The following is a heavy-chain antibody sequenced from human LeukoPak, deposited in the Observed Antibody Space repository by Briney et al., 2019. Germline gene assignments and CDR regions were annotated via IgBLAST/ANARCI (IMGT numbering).Heavy chain of an antibody. D-gene: IGHD7-27*01. V-gene: IGHV3-74*01. Sequence: GRSLRLSCAASGFTFSSYGMHWVRQAPGKGLVWVSRINSDGSSTHYADSVKGRFTVSRDNAKNTLYLQMNSLRVEDTSVYFCARDGDGWDYWGQGTLVTVSS. CDR1: GFTFSSYG. CDR3: ARDGDGWDY. CDR2: INSDGSST. J-gene: IGHJ4*02.